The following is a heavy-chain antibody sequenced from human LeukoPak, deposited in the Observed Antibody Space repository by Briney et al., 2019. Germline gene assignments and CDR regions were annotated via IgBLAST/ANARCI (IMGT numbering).Heavy chain of an antibody. CDR3: ARGKVLNWFDP. J-gene: IGHJ5*02. Sequence: SETLSLTCAVYGGSFSGYYWSWIRRPPGKGLEWIGEINHSGSTNYNPSLKSRVTISVDTSKNQFSLKLSSVTAADTAVYYCARGKVLNWFDPWGQGTLVTVSS. CDR2: INHSGST. V-gene: IGHV4-34*01. CDR1: GGSFSGYY.